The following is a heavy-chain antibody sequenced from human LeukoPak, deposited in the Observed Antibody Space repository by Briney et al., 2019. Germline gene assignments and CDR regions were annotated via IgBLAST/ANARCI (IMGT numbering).Heavy chain of an antibody. CDR3: ARGSLWFAEERAPGGSN. Sequence: ASVKVSCKASGYTFTSYDINWVRQATGQGLEWMGWMNPNSGNTGYAQKFQGRVTMTRNTSISTAYMELSSLRSEDTVVYYCARGSLWFAEERAPGGSNWGQGTLVTVSS. CDR2: MNPNSGNT. J-gene: IGHJ4*02. CDR1: GYTFTSYD. V-gene: IGHV1-8*01. D-gene: IGHD3-10*01.